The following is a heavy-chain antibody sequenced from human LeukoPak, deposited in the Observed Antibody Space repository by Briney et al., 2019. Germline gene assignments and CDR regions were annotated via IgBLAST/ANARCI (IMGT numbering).Heavy chain of an antibody. D-gene: IGHD2-15*01. CDR1: GFTFSSYG. Sequence: PGRSLRLSCAASGFTFSSYGMHWVRQAPGKGLEWVAVISYDGSNKYYADSVKGRFTISRDNSKNTLYLQMNSLRAEDTAVYYCAKAQVFLLAAPVDYWGQGTLVTVSS. V-gene: IGHV3-30*18. CDR3: AKAQVFLLAAPVDY. J-gene: IGHJ4*02. CDR2: ISYDGSNK.